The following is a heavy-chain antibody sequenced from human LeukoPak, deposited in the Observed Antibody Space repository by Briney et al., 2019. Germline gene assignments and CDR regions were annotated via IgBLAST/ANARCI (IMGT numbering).Heavy chain of an antibody. J-gene: IGHJ3*02. CDR1: GGSISAYS. CDR2: IYYSGTT. Sequence: ASETLSLTCTVSGGSISAYSRGWIRQPPGKGREWIGYIYYSGTTNYNSPLKSRVTISVDTSKSQFSLKLSSVTAAHTAVYYCARSHHNVGNAFDIWGQGTMVTVSS. CDR3: ARSHHNVGNAFDI. D-gene: IGHD7-27*01. V-gene: IGHV4-59*08.